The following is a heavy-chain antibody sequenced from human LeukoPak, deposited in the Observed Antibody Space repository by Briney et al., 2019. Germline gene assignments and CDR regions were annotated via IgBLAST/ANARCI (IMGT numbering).Heavy chain of an antibody. CDR1: GFTFYDYA. V-gene: IGHV3-9*01. CDR3: AKDIGDGYNYVAAHGMDV. J-gene: IGHJ6*02. Sequence: GRSLRLSCAASGFTFYDYAMHWVRHAPGKGLEWVSGISWNSGSIGYADSVKGRFTISRDNAKNSLYLQMNSLRAEDTALYYCAKDIGDGYNYVAAHGMDVWGQGTTVTVSS. D-gene: IGHD5-24*01. CDR2: ISWNSGSI.